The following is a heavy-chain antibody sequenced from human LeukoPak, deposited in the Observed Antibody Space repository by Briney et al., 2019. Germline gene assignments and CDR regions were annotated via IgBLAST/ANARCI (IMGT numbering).Heavy chain of an antibody. CDR2: MNPNSGNT. J-gene: IGHJ6*03. CDR1: GYTFTSYD. Sequence: ASVKVSCKASGYTFTSYDINWVRQATGQGLEWMGWMNPNSGNTGYAQKFQGRVTITRNTSISTAYMELSSLRSEDTAVYYCARGSGDGFTIDYYYYYMDVWGKGTTVTVSS. D-gene: IGHD2-15*01. CDR3: ARGSGDGFTIDYYYYYMDV. V-gene: IGHV1-8*03.